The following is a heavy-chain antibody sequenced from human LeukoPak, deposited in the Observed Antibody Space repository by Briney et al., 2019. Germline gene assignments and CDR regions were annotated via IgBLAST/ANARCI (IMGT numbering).Heavy chain of an antibody. Sequence: ASVTVSFKASGGTFSSYAISWVRQAPGQGLEWMGGVIPIFGTANYAQKFQGRVTITAEESTSTTYMELSSLRSEDTAVYYCARGDSGSYSELFDYWGQGTLVTVSS. CDR2: VIPIFGTA. V-gene: IGHV1-69*13. D-gene: IGHD1-26*01. CDR1: GGTFSSYA. J-gene: IGHJ4*02. CDR3: ARGDSGSYSELFDY.